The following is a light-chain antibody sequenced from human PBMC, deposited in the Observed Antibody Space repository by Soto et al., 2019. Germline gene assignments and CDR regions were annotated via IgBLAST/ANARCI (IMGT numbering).Light chain of an antibody. CDR3: QQREHWPPIT. CDR2: DTS. J-gene: IGKJ5*01. CDR1: QSVNRY. Sequence: EVVLTQSPATLSFTSGERATLSFRASQSVNRYLAWYQQKPGQAPRLLIYDTSNRATGIPARFSGSGSGTDFTLTISSLEPEDFAVYYCQQREHWPPITFGQGTRLEIK. V-gene: IGKV3-11*01.